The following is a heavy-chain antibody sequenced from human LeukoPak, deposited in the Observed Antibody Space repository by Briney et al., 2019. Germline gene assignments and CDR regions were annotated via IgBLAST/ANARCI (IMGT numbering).Heavy chain of an antibody. CDR1: GFTFSSYA. J-gene: IGHJ4*02. CDR3: ARDFIPYDSSGYFAY. Sequence: PGGSLRLSCAASGFTFSSYAMHWVRQAPGKGLEWVAVISYDGSNKYYADSVKGRFTISRDNSKNTLYLQMNSLGAEDTAVSYCARDFIPYDSSGYFAYWGQGTLVTVSS. D-gene: IGHD3-22*01. CDR2: ISYDGSNK. V-gene: IGHV3-30*01.